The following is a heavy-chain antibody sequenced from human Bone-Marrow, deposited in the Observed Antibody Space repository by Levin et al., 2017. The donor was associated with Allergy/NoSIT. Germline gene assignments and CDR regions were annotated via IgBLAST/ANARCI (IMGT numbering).Heavy chain of an antibody. V-gene: IGHV1-69*06. J-gene: IGHJ6*02. CDR3: ARAPTYYYDSSGYANYYYYGMDV. D-gene: IGHD3-22*01. CDR2: IIPIFGTA. Sequence: SVKVSCKASGGTFSSYAISWVRQAPGQGLEWMGGIIPIFGTANYAQKFQGRVTITADKSTSTAYMELSSLRSEDTAVYYCARAPTYYYDSSGYANYYYYGMDVWGQGTTVTVSS. CDR1: GGTFSSYA.